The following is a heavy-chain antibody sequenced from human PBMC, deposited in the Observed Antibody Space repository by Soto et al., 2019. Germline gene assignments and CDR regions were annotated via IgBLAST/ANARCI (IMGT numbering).Heavy chain of an antibody. CDR1: GFTFSSYS. D-gene: IGHD1-26*01. J-gene: IGHJ4*02. CDR3: AGSGATSYDY. V-gene: IGHV3-48*02. CDR2: ISSSSSTI. Sequence: EVQLVESGGGLVQPGGSLRLSCAASGFTFSSYSMNWVRQAPGKGREWVSYISSSSSTIYYADSVKGRFTISRDNAKDSLYLQMNSLRDEDTAVYYCAGSGATSYDYWGQGTLVTVSS.